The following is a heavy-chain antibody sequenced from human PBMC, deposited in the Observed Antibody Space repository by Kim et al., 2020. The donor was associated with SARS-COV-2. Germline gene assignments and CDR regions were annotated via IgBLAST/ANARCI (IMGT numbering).Heavy chain of an antibody. D-gene: IGHD2-2*01. CDR3: ARDNVVVADAMPGSSSWYPYYDYTMDV. Sequence: ASVKVSCKASGYTFSTYGISWVRQAPGQGLEWMGWISGYNGNTNYAQNLQGRVTLTTDTSTGAAYMELRNLRSDDTAVYYCARDNVVVADAMPGSSSWYPYYDYTMDVWGQGTTVTVSS. V-gene: IGHV1-18*04. CDR1: GYTFSTYG. J-gene: IGHJ6*02. CDR2: ISGYNGNT.